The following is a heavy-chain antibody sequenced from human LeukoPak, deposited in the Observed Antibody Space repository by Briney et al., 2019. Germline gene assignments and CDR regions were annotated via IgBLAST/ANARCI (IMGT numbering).Heavy chain of an antibody. V-gene: IGHV3-21*01. CDR1: GFTFSSYS. CDR3: ARGRGYSYGYFGFDY. D-gene: IGHD5-18*01. CDR2: ISSSSSYI. J-gene: IGHJ4*02. Sequence: PGGSLRLSCAASGFTFSSYSMNWVRQAPGKGLEWVSSISSSSSYIYYADSVKGRFTISRDNAKNSLYLQMNSLRAEDTAVYYCARGRGYSYGYFGFDYWGQGTLVTVSS.